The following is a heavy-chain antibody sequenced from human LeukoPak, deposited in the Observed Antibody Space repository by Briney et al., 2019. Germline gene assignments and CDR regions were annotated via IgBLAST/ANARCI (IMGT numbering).Heavy chain of an antibody. CDR3: ASLPATMVRGVPFDY. D-gene: IGHD3-10*01. CDR1: GGSISSSSYY. CDR2: IYYSGST. V-gene: IGHV4-39*01. J-gene: IGHJ4*02. Sequence: SSETLSLTCTVSGGSISSSSYYSGWIRQPPGKGLEWIGSIYYSGSTYYNPSLKSRVTISVDTSKNQFSLKLSSVTAADTAVYYCASLPATMVRGVPFDYWGQGTLVTVSS.